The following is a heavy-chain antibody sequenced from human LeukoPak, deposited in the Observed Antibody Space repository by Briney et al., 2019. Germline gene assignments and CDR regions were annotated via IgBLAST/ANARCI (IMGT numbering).Heavy chain of an antibody. CDR1: GDSISSSSYY. V-gene: IGHV4-39*07. CDR2: LYYSGRT. J-gene: IGHJ4*02. Sequence: SETLSLTCTVSGDSISSSSYYWGWIRQPPGKGLEWLGSLYYSGRTYYNPSLKSRVTISVDTSQNQVSLKLTSVTAADTAVYYCARSPTKRVTEDYWGQGTLVTVSS. D-gene: IGHD2-8*01. CDR3: ARSPTKRVTEDY.